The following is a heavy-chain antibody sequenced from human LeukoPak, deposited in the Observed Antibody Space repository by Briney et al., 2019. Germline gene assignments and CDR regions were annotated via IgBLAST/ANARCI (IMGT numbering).Heavy chain of an antibody. D-gene: IGHD6-13*01. CDR2: IYYRGST. CDR3: ARVPEALRIAAAGTVESWFDP. J-gene: IGHJ5*02. Sequence: SETLSLTCTVSVGPISSPSGAWIRQPPGRGLGWVGYIYYRGSTNYNPSLKSRVTISVDTSKNQFSLKLSSVTAADTAVYYCARVPEALRIAAAGTVESWFDPWGQGTLVTVSS. V-gene: IGHV4-59*11. CDR1: VGPISSPS.